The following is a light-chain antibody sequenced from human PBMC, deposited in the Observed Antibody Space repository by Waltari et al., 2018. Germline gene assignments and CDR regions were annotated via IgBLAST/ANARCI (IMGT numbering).Light chain of an antibody. CDR1: NIGRHT. Sequence: SYVLTQPPSVSVAPGQTARLPCGGSNIGRHTVHWYQQRPGQAPRRVVYDDSARPSGIPERFSGSNSGSVATLTISRVEAGDEAEYYCLVWDTSSEQFVFGAGTKVTVL. V-gene: IGLV3-21*02. J-gene: IGLJ1*01. CDR3: LVWDTSSEQFV. CDR2: DDS.